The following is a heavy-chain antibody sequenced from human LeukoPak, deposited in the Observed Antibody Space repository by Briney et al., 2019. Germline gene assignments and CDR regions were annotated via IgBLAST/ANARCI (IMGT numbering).Heavy chain of an antibody. Sequence: PGGSLRLSCAASGFTFDDYGMSWVRQAPGKGLEWVSSISGSGGSRYYTDSVKGRFTISRDNSKNTLYLQMNILRAEDTALYYCVKKGSPIAVTGYFDYWGQGTPVTVSS. D-gene: IGHD6-19*01. CDR1: GFTFDDYG. J-gene: IGHJ4*02. CDR3: VKKGSPIAVTGYFDY. CDR2: ISGSGGSR. V-gene: IGHV3-23*01.